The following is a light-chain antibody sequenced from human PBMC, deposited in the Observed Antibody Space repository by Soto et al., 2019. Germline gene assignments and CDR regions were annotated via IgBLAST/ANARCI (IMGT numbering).Light chain of an antibody. V-gene: IGLV2-14*03. J-gene: IGLJ2*01. Sequence: QSVLTQPASVSGSPGQPIIISCTGTSSDIGGYDYVSWYQQLPGKAPKLIIYDVSNRPSGVSNRFSGFKSGNTASLTISGLQAEDEGDYFCSSYTSSSTLEVFGGGTKLTVL. CDR3: SSYTSSSTLEV. CDR1: SSDIGGYDY. CDR2: DVS.